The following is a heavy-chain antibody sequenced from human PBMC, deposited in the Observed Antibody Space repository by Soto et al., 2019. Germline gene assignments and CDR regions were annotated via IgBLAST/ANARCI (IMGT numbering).Heavy chain of an antibody. CDR3: ARGACSGGSCYETDY. CDR1: GFPFSSHV. D-gene: IGHD2-15*01. CDR2: ISGSGDST. Sequence: GGSLRLSCAASGFPFSSHVMRWVRQAPGKGPEWVSSISGSGDSTYYADSVKGRFTISRDNSKNTLFVQMNSLRAEDTAVYYCARGACSGGSCYETDYWG. V-gene: IGHV3-23*01. J-gene: IGHJ4*01.